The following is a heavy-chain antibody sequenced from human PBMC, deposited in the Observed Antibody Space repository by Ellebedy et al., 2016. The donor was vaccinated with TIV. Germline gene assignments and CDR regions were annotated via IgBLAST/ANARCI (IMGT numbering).Heavy chain of an antibody. CDR3: ARDHQDYDILVRTVFTYGMDV. CDR1: GFTFSSYG. Sequence: GESLKISXAASGFTFSSYGMHWVRQAPGKGLEWVAVISYDGSIKYYADSVKGRFTISRDNAKNSLYLQMNSLRAEDTAVYYCARDHQDYDILVRTVFTYGMDVWGQGTTVTVSS. D-gene: IGHD3-9*01. J-gene: IGHJ6*02. CDR2: ISYDGSIK. V-gene: IGHV3-30*03.